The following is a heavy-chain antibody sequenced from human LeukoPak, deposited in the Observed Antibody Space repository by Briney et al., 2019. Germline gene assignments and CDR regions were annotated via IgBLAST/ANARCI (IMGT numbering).Heavy chain of an antibody. Sequence: SETLSLTCTVSLDSTTSNFWSWVRQPPGKGLEWIGEIHRSGSPNYNPSLQSRVTISIDRSRNQIVLELSSVTAADTAVYYCAREILGGFTPGAYWGQGILVTVPS. D-gene: IGHD3-10*01. V-gene: IGHV4-4*02. CDR3: AREILGGFTPGAY. J-gene: IGHJ4*02. CDR1: LDSTTSNF. CDR2: IHRSGSP.